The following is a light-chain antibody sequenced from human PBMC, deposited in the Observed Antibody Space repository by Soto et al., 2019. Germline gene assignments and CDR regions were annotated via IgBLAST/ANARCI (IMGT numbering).Light chain of an antibody. J-gene: IGKJ1*01. CDR1: QSVGRS. Sequence: DIGLTQSPPTLSLSPGERATLSCRASQSVGRSLAWYQQRPGQAPRLLIYDASTRATGIPARFSGSGSGTDFTLTISSLEPEDFAVYYCQQRSNWPPSTFGQGTKVDVK. CDR2: DAS. CDR3: QQRSNWPPST. V-gene: IGKV3-11*01.